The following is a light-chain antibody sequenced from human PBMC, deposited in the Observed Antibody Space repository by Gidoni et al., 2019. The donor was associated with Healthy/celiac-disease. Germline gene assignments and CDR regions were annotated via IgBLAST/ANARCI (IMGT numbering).Light chain of an antibody. V-gene: IGLV2-11*01. J-gene: IGLJ1*01. CDR1: SSDVGGYNL. CDR3: CSYAGSYTGV. Sequence: QSALTQPRSVSGSPGQSVTISSTGTSSDVGGYNLVPWYQQHPGQAPKLLIYDVSKRPSGVPDRFSGSKSGNTASLPISGLQAEDEADYYCCSYAGSYTGVFGTGTKVTVL. CDR2: DVS.